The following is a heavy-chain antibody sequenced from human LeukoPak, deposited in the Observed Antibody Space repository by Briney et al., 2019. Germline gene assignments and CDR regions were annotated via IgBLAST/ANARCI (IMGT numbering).Heavy chain of an antibody. CDR2: IYYSGST. V-gene: IGHV4-59*01. CDR1: GGSISSFY. Sequence: SETLSLTCTVSGGSISSFYWNWFRQPPGKGLEWIGYIYYSGSTNYNPSLKSRVTISVDTSKKQFSLKLSSVTAADTAVYYCARGGDYDILTGYSYWGQGTLVTVSS. D-gene: IGHD3-9*01. J-gene: IGHJ4*02. CDR3: ARGGDYDILTGYSY.